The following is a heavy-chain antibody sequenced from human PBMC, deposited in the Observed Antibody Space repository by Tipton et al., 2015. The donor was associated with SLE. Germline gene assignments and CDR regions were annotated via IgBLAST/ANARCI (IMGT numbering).Heavy chain of an antibody. V-gene: IGHV3-30*03. CDR1: GFIFSTYG. Sequence: SLRLSCAASGFIFSTYGIHWVRQAPGKGLERVAVISYDGSNKYYAGSVRGRFTISRDNSKNTLYLQMNSLRAEDTAVYYCARGIAVAAPFDYWGQGTLVTVSS. D-gene: IGHD6-19*01. J-gene: IGHJ4*02. CDR3: ARGIAVAAPFDY. CDR2: ISYDGSNK.